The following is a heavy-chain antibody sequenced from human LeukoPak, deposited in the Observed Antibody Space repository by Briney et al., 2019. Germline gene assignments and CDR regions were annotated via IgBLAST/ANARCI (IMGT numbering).Heavy chain of an antibody. V-gene: IGHV3-7*01. CDR3: ATYTHWVAGDV. CDR2: MNQDGSAK. CDR1: GFTFSDSW. D-gene: IGHD3-16*01. Sequence: GGSLRLSCAAYGFTFSDSWMSWVRQAPGKGLEWVANMNQDGSAKGYVDSVKGRFTISRDSARNSLYLQMSSLRPEDTAVYYCATYTHWVAGDVWGQGTTVTVSS. J-gene: IGHJ6*02.